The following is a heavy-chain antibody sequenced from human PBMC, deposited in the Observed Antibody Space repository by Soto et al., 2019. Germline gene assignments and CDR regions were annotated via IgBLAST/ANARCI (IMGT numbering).Heavy chain of an antibody. V-gene: IGHV4-4*07. CDR2: LYLGGAP. Sequence: QVQIQESGPGLVTPSDTLSLTCTVSDASITNFFWNWVRQPAGGPLEWIGRLYLGGAPTYNPSLRRRRFISADTSKNQVSLKLTSVTAADTAVYYCAADGGQGGRAFDHWGHGALATVSS. CDR3: AADGGQGGRAFDH. CDR1: DASITNFF. D-gene: IGHD2-15*01. J-gene: IGHJ4*01.